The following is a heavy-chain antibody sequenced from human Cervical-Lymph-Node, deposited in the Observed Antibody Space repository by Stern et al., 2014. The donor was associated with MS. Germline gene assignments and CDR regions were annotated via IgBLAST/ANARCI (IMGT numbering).Heavy chain of an antibody. J-gene: IGHJ5*02. CDR2: IYHAGTT. CDR1: GDSISSSNW. V-gene: IGHV4-4*02. D-gene: IGHD6-13*01. CDR3: VRALGSSSFRYWFDP. Sequence: QVQLQESGPGLVKPSGTLSLTCAVSGDSISSSNWWSWVRQSPGKGLEWVGDIYHAGTTNYNSTLKSRLTISADNSKNQFSLKLPSVPAADTAVYYCVRALGSSSFRYWFDPWGQGTLVIVSS.